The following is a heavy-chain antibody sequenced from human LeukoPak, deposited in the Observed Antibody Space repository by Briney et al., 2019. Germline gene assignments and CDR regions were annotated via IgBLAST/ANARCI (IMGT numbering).Heavy chain of an antibody. J-gene: IGHJ4*02. CDR1: GFTFSSYA. CDR2: IHYDGTNK. V-gene: IGHV3-30*02. Sequence: GGSLRLSCAASGFTFSSYAMYWVRQAPGKGLEWVAFIHYDGTNKYYADSVKGRFTISRDNSKNTLYVQMNSLRAEDTAVYYCAKNRRPAPSFSGSYSPLDYWGQGTLVTVSS. CDR3: AKNRRPAPSFSGSYSPLDY. D-gene: IGHD1-26*01.